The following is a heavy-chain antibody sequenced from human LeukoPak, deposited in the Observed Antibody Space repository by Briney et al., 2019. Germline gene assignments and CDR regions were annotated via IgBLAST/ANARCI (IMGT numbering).Heavy chain of an antibody. Sequence: KSSETLSLTCTVSGASISDYYWGWIRQPPGKGLEWIGYIYYSGITNSNPSLKSRVTMSVDTSKNQFSLKLSSVTAADTAVYYCARDPGTTGRYYYGMDVWGQGTTVTVSS. V-gene: IGHV4-59*01. J-gene: IGHJ6*02. CDR3: ARDPGTTGRYYYGMDV. CDR1: GASISDYY. CDR2: IYYSGIT. D-gene: IGHD1-1*01.